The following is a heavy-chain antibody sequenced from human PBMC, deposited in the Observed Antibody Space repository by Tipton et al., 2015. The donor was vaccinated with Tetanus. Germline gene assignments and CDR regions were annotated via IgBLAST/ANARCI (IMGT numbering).Heavy chain of an antibody. Sequence: TLSLTCTVSGGSISSCYWSWIRQPPGKGLEWIGYIYYSGRTNYNPSLKSRVTISVDASKNQFSLELTSVTAADTAVYYCARHAGAGATIWGTDYWGQGTLVTVSS. J-gene: IGHJ4*02. CDR2: IYYSGRT. V-gene: IGHV4-59*08. CDR3: ARHAGAGATIWGTDY. CDR1: GGSISSCY. D-gene: IGHD3-9*01.